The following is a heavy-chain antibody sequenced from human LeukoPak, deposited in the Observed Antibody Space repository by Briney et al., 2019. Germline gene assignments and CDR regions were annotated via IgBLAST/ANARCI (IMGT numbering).Heavy chain of an antibody. CDR3: ARVSIRTQNFDY. CDR1: GFPFNSYA. CDR2: IDNSGYAT. Sequence: GESLKISCEVSGFPFNSYAMNWVRQAPGKGLEWVSGIDNSGYATYHADSVKGRFTISRDNAKDTLYMQMNGLRVEDTAVYYCARVSIRTQNFDYWGQGTRVTVSS. V-gene: IGHV3-23*01. J-gene: IGHJ4*02. D-gene: IGHD2-21*01.